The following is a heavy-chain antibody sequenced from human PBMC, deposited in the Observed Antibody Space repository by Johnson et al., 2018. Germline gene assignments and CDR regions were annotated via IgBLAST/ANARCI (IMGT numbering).Heavy chain of an antibody. CDR2: IYYSASA. J-gene: IGHJ3*02. Sequence: QVQLQESGPGLVKPSETLSLTCTVSGDSISSYSWSWIRQPPGKGLEWIGDIYYSASANYNPSLKSRVTISVDTSKNHFPLGLSSVTAADTAVYYCARTSQGAFDIWGQGTMVTVSS. CDR1: GDSISSYS. V-gene: IGHV4-59*01. CDR3: ARTSQGAFDI.